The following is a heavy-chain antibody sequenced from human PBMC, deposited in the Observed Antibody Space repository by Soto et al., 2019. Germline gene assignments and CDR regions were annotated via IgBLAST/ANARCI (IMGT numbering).Heavy chain of an antibody. J-gene: IGHJ3*02. D-gene: IGHD3-9*01. Sequence: ASVKVSCKASGYTFTSYYMHWVRQAPGQGLEWMGIINPSGGSTSYAQKFQGRVTMTRDTSTSTVYMELSSLRSEDTAVYYCGRDIRDLLTGLALQGGDAFDIWGQGTMVTVSS. CDR2: INPSGGST. V-gene: IGHV1-46*01. CDR3: GRDIRDLLTGLALQGGDAFDI. CDR1: GYTFTSYY.